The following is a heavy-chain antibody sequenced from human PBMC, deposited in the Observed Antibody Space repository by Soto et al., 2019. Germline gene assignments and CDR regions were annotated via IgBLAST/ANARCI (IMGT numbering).Heavy chain of an antibody. D-gene: IGHD5-18*01. CDR2: ISSDGSNK. J-gene: IGHJ4*02. CDR1: GFTFSNYG. V-gene: IGHV3-30*18. CDR3: AKDGYTYGSADF. Sequence: ALRLSCAASGFTFSNYGMHWVRQAPGKGLEWVALISSDGSNKYYADSVKGRFTISRDNSKNTLYLQMNSLRAEDTAVYYCAKDGYTYGSADFWGQGTLVTVSS.